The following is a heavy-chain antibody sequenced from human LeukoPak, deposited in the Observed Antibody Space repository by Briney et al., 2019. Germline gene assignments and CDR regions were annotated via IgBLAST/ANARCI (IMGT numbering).Heavy chain of an antibody. J-gene: IGHJ4*02. CDR2: IYHSGST. D-gene: IGHD5-24*01. CDR3: ARGEMATIYFDY. Sequence: SETLSLTCTVSGYSISSGYYWGWIRQPPGKGLEWIGSIYHSGSTYYNPSLKSRVTISVDTSKSQFSLKLSSVTAADTAVYYCARGEMATIYFDYWGQGTLVTVSS. V-gene: IGHV4-38-2*02. CDR1: GYSISSGYY.